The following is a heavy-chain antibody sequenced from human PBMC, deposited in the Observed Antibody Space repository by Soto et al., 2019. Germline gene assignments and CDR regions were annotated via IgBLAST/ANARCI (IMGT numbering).Heavy chain of an antibody. J-gene: IGHJ5*02. CDR2: IYWDDDK. Sequence: QITLKESGPALVKPTQTLTVTCTFSGFSLSTTKMGVGWIRQPPGKALEWLALIYWDDDKRYSPSLKSRLTIXKXTXXNQVVLSMTNMDPVDTGTYYCVHRRKESSGYYYAAWGQGTLVTVSS. CDR3: VHRRKESSGYYYAA. V-gene: IGHV2-5*02. CDR1: GFSLSTTKMG. D-gene: IGHD3-22*01.